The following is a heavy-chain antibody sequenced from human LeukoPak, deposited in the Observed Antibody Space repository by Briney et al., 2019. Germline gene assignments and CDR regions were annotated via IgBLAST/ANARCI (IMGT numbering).Heavy chain of an antibody. CDR2: IYSGGST. D-gene: IGHD3-10*01. V-gene: IGHV3-66*01. J-gene: IGHJ4*02. CDR3: ARASITMVRGVIPQYFDY. Sequence: SGGSLRLSCAASGFTVSSNYMSWVRQAPGKGLGWVSVIYSGGSTYYADSVKGRFTISRDNSKNTLYLQMNSLRAEDTAVYYCARASITMVRGVIPQYFDYWGQGTLVTVSS. CDR1: GFTVSSNY.